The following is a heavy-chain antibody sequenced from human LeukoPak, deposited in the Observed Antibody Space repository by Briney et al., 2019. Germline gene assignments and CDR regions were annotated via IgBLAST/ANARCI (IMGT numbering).Heavy chain of an antibody. J-gene: IGHJ4*02. CDR1: GFTFSSYA. CDR2: ISYDGSNK. V-gene: IGHV3-30-3*01. CDR3: AKEGSGSYTL. Sequence: LVESEGGVVQPGRSLRLSCAASGFTFSSYAMHWVRQAPGKGLEWVAVISYDGSNKYYADSVKGRFTISRDNSKNTLYLQMNSLRAEDSAVYYCAKEGSGSYTLWGQGTLVTVSS. D-gene: IGHD1-26*01.